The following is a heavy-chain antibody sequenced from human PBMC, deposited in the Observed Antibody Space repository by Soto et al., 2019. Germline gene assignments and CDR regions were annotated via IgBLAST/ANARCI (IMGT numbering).Heavy chain of an antibody. CDR3: ARDYYYDSSGRPGYFDL. J-gene: IGHJ2*01. Sequence: XGSLRLSCSASGFTCSSYRMNWVRQAPGKGLEWVSYISSSSSTIYYADSVKGRFTISRDNAKNSLYLQMNSLRDEDTAVYYCARDYYYDSSGRPGYFDLWGRGTLVTVSS. CDR2: ISSSSSTI. D-gene: IGHD3-22*01. CDR1: GFTCSSYR. V-gene: IGHV3-48*02.